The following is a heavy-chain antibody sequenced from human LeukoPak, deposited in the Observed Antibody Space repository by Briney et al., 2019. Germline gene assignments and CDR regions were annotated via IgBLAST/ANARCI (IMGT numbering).Heavy chain of an antibody. CDR1: GGSISSYY. V-gene: IGHV4-59*01. J-gene: IGHJ4*02. CDR3: ARDAPPYSSGWYLDY. D-gene: IGHD6-19*01. Sequence: PSETLSLTCTVSGGSISSYYWSWIRQPPGKGLEWIGYIYYSGSTNYNPSLKSRVTISVDTSKNQFSLKLGSVTAADTAVYYCARDAPPYSSGWYLDYWGQGTLVTVSS. CDR2: IYYSGST.